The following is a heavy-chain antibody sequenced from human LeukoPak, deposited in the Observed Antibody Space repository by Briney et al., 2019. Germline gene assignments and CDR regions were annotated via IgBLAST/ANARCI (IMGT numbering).Heavy chain of an antibody. V-gene: IGHV3-30-3*01. J-gene: IGHJ2*01. CDR2: ISYDGSNK. CDR3: ARKIGGAVAGNWYFDL. D-gene: IGHD6-19*01. Sequence: GGSLRLSCAASGFTFSSYAMHWVRQAPGKGLEWVAVISYDGSNKYYADSVKGRFTISRDNSKNTLYLQMNSLRAEDTAVYYCARKIGGAVAGNWYFDLWGRGTLVIVSS. CDR1: GFTFSSYA.